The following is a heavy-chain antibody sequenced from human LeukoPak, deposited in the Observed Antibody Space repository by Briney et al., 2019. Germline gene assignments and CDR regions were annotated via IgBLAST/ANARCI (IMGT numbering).Heavy chain of an antibody. Sequence: SETLSLTCAVYGGSFSGYYWSWIRQPPGKGLGWIGEINHSGSTNYNPSLKSRVTISVDTSKNQFSLKLSSVTAADTAVYYCARGAFPPPGYCSGGSCSPFDYWGQGTLVTVSS. CDR1: GGSFSGYY. CDR2: INHSGST. D-gene: IGHD2-15*01. J-gene: IGHJ4*02. V-gene: IGHV4-34*01. CDR3: ARGAFPPPGYCSGGSCSPFDY.